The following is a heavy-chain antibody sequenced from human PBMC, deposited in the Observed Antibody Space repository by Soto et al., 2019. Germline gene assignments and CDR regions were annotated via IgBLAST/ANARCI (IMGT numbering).Heavy chain of an antibody. Sequence: QVQLVQFGAEVKKPGSSVKVSCKASGGTLSKYAINWVRQAPGQGLEWMGGIIPMSGTTNDAQKFEGRLTITADESTSTVFMELNGLRSEDTAVYYCASEDITMIRGFTRPHNWLDPWGQGTLVTVSS. V-gene: IGHV1-69*01. CDR2: IIPMSGTT. D-gene: IGHD3-10*01. CDR1: GGTLSKYA. J-gene: IGHJ5*02. CDR3: ASEDITMIRGFTRPHNWLDP.